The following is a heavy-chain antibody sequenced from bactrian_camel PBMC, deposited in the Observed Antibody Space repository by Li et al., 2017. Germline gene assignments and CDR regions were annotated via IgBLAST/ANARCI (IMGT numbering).Heavy chain of an antibody. Sequence: VQLVESGGGSVQAGGSLRLSCSASGVTRSTTCMGWYRQAPGKECEAVAFMDRDGTTKYGCSVMGRFTISKDTAKSTLVLQMNSLKPEDTSRYTCAVDSFVSCRDKTALDLGIWGQGTQVTVS. CDR1: GVTRSTTC. CDR3: AVDSFVSCRDKTALDLGI. V-gene: IGHV3S53*01. CDR2: MDRDGTT. J-gene: IGHJ4*01. D-gene: IGHD6*01.